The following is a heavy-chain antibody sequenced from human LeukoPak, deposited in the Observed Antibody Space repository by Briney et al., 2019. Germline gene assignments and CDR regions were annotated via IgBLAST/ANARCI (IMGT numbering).Heavy chain of an antibody. D-gene: IGHD3-10*01. CDR2: MNPNSGNT. CDR3: ARGSWFGELLWI. CDR1: GGTFSSYA. V-gene: IGHV1-8*02. Sequence: ASVKVSCKASGGTFSSYAISWVRQAPGQGLEWMGWMNPNSGNTGYAQKFQGRVTMTRNTSISTAYMELSSLRSEDTAVYYCARGSWFGELLWIWGQGTLVTVSS. J-gene: IGHJ4*02.